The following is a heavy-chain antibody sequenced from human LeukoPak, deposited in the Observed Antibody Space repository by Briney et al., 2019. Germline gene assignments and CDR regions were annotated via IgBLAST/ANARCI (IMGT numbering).Heavy chain of an antibody. V-gene: IGHV4-39*07. CDR1: GGSISSSSYS. D-gene: IGHD6-13*01. J-gene: IGHJ5*02. CDR3: AGDWALRYSSSWRRFDP. CDR2: IYYSGST. Sequence: SETLSLTCTVSGGSISSSSYSWGWIRPPPGKGLEWIGSIYYSGSTYYNPSLKSRVTISVDTSKNQFSLKLSSVTAADTAIYYCAGDWALRYSSSWRRFDPWGQGTLVTVSS.